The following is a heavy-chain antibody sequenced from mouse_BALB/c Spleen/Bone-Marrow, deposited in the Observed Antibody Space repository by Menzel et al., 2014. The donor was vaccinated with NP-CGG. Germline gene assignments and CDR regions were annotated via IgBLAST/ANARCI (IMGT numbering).Heavy chain of an antibody. Sequence: EVMLVESGGGLVKPGGSLKLSCAASGFTFSDYYMYWVRQTPEKRLEWVATISDGGSYTYYPDSVKGRFTISRDNAKNNLYLQMSSLKSEDTAMYYCARGGNYGAMDYWGQGTSVTVSS. V-gene: IGHV5-4*02. CDR3: ARGGNYGAMDY. CDR2: ISDGGSYT. CDR1: GFTFSDYY. J-gene: IGHJ4*01. D-gene: IGHD2-1*01.